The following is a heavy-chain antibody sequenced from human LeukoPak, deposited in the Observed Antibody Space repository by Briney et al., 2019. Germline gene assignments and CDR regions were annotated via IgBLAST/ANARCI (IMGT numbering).Heavy chain of an antibody. CDR2: LYSGGST. CDR1: GFTFSSYA. J-gene: IGHJ3*02. Sequence: GGSLRLSCAASGFTFSSYAMSWVRQAPGKGLEWVSILYSGGSTFYADSVKGRFTISRDNSKNTLYLQMNSLRAEDTAVYYCARGGSYLSAFDIWGQGTMVTVSS. CDR3: ARGGSYLSAFDI. V-gene: IGHV3-53*01. D-gene: IGHD1-26*01.